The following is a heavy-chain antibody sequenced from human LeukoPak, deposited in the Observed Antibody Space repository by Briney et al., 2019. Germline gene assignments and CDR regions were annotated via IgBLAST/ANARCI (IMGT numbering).Heavy chain of an antibody. J-gene: IGHJ5*02. CDR3: ARDLGQYYDTSDNWFDP. Sequence: PGGSLRLSCAASGFTFDDYGMSWVRQAPGKGLEWVSAISGSGGSTYYADSVKGRFTISRDNSKNTLYLQMNSLRAEDTAVYYCARDLGQYYDTSDNWFDPWGQGTLVTVSS. V-gene: IGHV3-23*01. D-gene: IGHD3-22*01. CDR1: GFTFDDYG. CDR2: ISGSGGST.